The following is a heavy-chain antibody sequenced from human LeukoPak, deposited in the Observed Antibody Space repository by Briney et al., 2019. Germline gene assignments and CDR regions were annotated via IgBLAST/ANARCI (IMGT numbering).Heavy chain of an antibody. D-gene: IGHD3-10*01. Sequence: GGSLRLSCAASGFTFSSYSMNWVRQAPGKGLEWVSSISSSSSYIYYADSVKGRFTISRDNAKNSLYLQMNSLRAEDTAVYYCARDYYGSGSLYYYYGMDVWGQGTTVTVSS. CDR1: GFTFSSYS. CDR3: ARDYYGSGSLYYYYGMDV. V-gene: IGHV3-21*01. CDR2: ISSSSSYI. J-gene: IGHJ6*02.